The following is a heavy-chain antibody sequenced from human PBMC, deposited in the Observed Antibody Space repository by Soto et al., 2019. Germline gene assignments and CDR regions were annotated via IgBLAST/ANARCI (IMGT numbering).Heavy chain of an antibody. J-gene: IGHJ1*01. CDR1: GFSISSSA. Sequence: EVQLLESGGGLVQPGGSLRLSCTVSGFSISSSAFSWVRQTPGKGLEWVSASSGGGGPTHYADSVKGRFTISRDNSKNTLYLQINTRRAEDTGVYYRSKNGLGVYPLGGFWGRGTLVSVSS. D-gene: IGHD3-16*01. CDR3: SKNGLGVYPLGGF. CDR2: SSGGGGPT. V-gene: IGHV3-23*01.